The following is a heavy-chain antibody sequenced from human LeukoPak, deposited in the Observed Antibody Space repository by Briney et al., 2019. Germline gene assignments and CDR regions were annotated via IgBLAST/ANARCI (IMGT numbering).Heavy chain of an antibody. CDR1: GGSISSGDYY. D-gene: IGHD6-6*01. J-gene: IGHJ4*02. CDR3: ARVGSGSSISIFDY. Sequence: PSQTLSLTCTVSGGSISSGDYYWSWIRQPPGKGLGWIGYIYYSGSTYYNPSLKSRVTISVDTSKNQFSLKLSSVTAADTAVYYCARVGSGSSISIFDYWGQGTLVTVSS. CDR2: IYYSGST. V-gene: IGHV4-30-4*01.